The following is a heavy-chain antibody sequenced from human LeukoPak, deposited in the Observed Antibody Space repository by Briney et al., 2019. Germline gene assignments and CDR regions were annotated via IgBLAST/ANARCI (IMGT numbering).Heavy chain of an antibody. J-gene: IGHJ4*02. D-gene: IGHD3-10*01. CDR3: TGNYYGSGSYADFDY. Sequence: TGGSLRLSCAASGFTFSGSALHWVRQASGKGLEWVGRIRSTANGYATAYAASVKGRFTISRDDSKNTAYLQMDSLKPEDTAVYYCTGNYYGSGSYADFDYWGQGTLVTVSS. CDR1: GFTFSGSA. V-gene: IGHV3-73*01. CDR2: IRSTANGYAT.